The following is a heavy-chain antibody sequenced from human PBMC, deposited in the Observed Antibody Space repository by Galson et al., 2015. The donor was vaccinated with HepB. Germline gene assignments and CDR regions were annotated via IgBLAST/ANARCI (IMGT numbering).Heavy chain of an antibody. Sequence: SVKVSCKASGYTFTSYAMNWVRQAPGQGLEWMGWINTNIGNPTYAQGFTGRFVFSLDTSVSTAYLQISSLKAEDTAVYYCARGRFPPLLLPTYYYYYGMDVWGQGTTVTVSS. CDR1: GYTFTSYA. V-gene: IGHV7-4-1*02. CDR2: INTNIGNP. J-gene: IGHJ6*02. D-gene: IGHD2/OR15-2a*01. CDR3: ARGRFPPLLLPTYYYYYGMDV.